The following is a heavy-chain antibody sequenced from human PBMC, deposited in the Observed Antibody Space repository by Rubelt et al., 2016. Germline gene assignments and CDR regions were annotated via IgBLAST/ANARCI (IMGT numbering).Heavy chain of an antibody. Sequence: QLQLQESGPGLVKPSETLSLTCTVSGGSISSSSYYWGWIRQPPGKGLEWIGSIYYSGSTYYNPSLKSRVTISVETSKNQFSLKLSSVTAADTAVYYCASGYYYDSSGYHNWFDPWGQGTLVTVSS. CDR2: IYYSGST. V-gene: IGHV4-39*01. CDR3: ASGYYYDSSGYHNWFDP. CDR1: GGSISSSSYY. D-gene: IGHD3-22*01. J-gene: IGHJ5*02.